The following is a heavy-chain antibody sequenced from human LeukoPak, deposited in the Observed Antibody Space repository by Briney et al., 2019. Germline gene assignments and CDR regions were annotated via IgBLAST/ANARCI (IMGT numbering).Heavy chain of an antibody. CDR2: INHSGST. CDR1: GGSFSGYY. V-gene: IGHV4-34*01. J-gene: IGHJ4*02. Sequence: PSETLSLTCAVYGGSFSGYYWSWIRQPPGKGLEWIGEINHSGSTNYNPSLKSRVTISVDTSKNQFSLKLSSVTAADTAVYYCARDRLSSGFLDYWGQGTLVTVSS. D-gene: IGHD6-19*01. CDR3: ARDRLSSGFLDY.